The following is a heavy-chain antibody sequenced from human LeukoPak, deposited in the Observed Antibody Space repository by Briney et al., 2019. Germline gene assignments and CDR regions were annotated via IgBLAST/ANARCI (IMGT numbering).Heavy chain of an antibody. Sequence: GGSLGLSCAASGFTFSSYGMHWVRQAPGKGLEWVAVISYDGSNKYYADSVKGRFTISRDNSKNTLYLQMNSLRAEDTAVYYCAKWDYYYYYGMDVWGQGTTVTVSS. V-gene: IGHV3-30*18. CDR2: ISYDGSNK. CDR1: GFTFSSYG. CDR3: AKWDYYYYYGMDV. J-gene: IGHJ6*02.